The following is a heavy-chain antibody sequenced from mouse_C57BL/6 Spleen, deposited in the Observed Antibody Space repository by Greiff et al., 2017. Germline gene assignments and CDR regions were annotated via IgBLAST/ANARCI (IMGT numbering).Heavy chain of an antibody. Sequence: QVQLQQSGAELVRPGASVKLSCKASGYTFTDYYINWVKQRPGQGLEWIARIYPGSGNTYYNEKFKGKATLTAEKSSSTAYMQLSSLTSEDSAVYFCARNPNHGYWFAYWGQGTLVTVSA. CDR2: IYPGSGNT. CDR1: GYTFTDYY. V-gene: IGHV1-76*01. D-gene: IGHD2-2*01. CDR3: ARNPNHGYWFAY. J-gene: IGHJ3*01.